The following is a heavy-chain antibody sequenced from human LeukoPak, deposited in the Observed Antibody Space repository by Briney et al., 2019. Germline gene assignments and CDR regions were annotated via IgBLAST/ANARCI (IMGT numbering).Heavy chain of an antibody. J-gene: IGHJ4*02. Sequence: PSETLSLTCTVAGGSISSGGYYWSWIRQHPGKGLEWIGYIYYSGSTYYNPSLKSRVTISVDTSKNQFSLKLSSVTAADTAVYYCARQGDGYTLGYWGQGTLVTVSS. D-gene: IGHD5-24*01. V-gene: IGHV4-31*03. CDR3: ARQGDGYTLGY. CDR2: IYYSGST. CDR1: GGSISSGGYY.